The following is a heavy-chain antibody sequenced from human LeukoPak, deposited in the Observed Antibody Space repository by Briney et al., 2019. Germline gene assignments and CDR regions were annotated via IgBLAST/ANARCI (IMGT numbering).Heavy chain of an antibody. D-gene: IGHD3-10*01. V-gene: IGHV4-61*02. CDR3: AREFRVYYYFDY. J-gene: IGHJ4*02. Sequence: SHTLSLTCTVSGGSISSGSYYWSWIRQPAGKGLEWIGRIYTSGSINYNPSLKSRVPISVDTSKNQFSLKLSSVTAADTAVYYCAREFRVYYYFDYWGQGTLVTVSS. CDR1: GGSISSGSYY. CDR2: IYTSGSI.